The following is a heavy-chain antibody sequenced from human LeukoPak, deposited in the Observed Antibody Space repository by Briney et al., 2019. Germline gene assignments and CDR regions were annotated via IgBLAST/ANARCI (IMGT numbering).Heavy chain of an antibody. CDR3: AKVNGDCSGGSCYYYYYGMDV. D-gene: IGHD2-15*01. CDR1: GFTFSSYA. V-gene: IGHV3-23*01. J-gene: IGHJ6*02. CDR2: ISGSGGST. Sequence: GGSLRLSCAASGFTFSSYAMSWVRQAPGKGLEWVSAISGSGGSTYYADSVKGRFTISRDNSKNTLYLQMDSLRAEDTAVYYCAKVNGDCSGGSCYYYYYGMDVWGQGTTVTVSS.